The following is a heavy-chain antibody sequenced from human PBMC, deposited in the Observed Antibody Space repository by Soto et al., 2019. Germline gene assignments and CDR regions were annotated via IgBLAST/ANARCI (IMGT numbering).Heavy chain of an antibody. V-gene: IGHV3-11*05. Sequence: PGGSLRLCCAASGFSFSDYYMNWIRQAPGKGLELISCISSSRSYTNYADSVNGRFTISRDNAKNSLYLQMSSLRDEDTAGYYSAGDLSGGDSGCLLNWGQETWGTVS. D-gene: IGHD3-22*01. CDR1: GFSFSDYY. J-gene: IGHJ4*02. CDR3: AGDLSGGDSGCLLN. CDR2: ISSSRSYT.